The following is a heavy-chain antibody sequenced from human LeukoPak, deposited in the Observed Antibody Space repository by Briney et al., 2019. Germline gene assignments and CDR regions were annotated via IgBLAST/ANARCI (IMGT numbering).Heavy chain of an antibody. CDR2: ISYDGSNK. Sequence: GGSLRLSCAASGFTFSSYGMHWVRQAPGKGLEWVAVISYDGSNKYYADSVKGRFTISRDNSKNTLYLQMNSLRAEDTAVYYCAKSAALLWFGESYFDYWGQGTLVTVSS. D-gene: IGHD3-10*01. V-gene: IGHV3-30*18. CDR3: AKSAALLWFGESYFDY. CDR1: GFTFSSYG. J-gene: IGHJ4*02.